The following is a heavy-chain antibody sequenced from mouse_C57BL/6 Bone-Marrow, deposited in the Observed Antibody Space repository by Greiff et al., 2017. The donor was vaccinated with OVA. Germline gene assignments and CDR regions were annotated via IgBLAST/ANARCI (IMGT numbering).Heavy chain of an antibody. CDR3: AREQNLLLRFYWYFDV. CDR1: GYSITSGYY. V-gene: IGHV3-6*01. Sequence: EVQLVESGPGLVKPSQSLSLTCSVTGYSITSGYYWNWIRQFPGNKLEWMGYISYDGSNNYNPSLKNRISITRDTSKNQFFLKLNSVTTEDTATYYCAREQNLLLRFYWYFDVWGTGTTVTVSS. J-gene: IGHJ1*03. D-gene: IGHD1-1*01. CDR2: ISYDGSN.